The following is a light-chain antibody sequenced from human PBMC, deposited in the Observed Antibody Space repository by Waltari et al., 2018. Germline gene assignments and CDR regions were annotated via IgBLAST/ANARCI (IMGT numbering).Light chain of an antibody. CDR2: DNN. Sequence: QSVLTQPPSVSAAPGQKVTISCSGGSSNIGNNYVSWYPQLPGTAPKLLIYDNNRRPPGIPDPFPASKSGTSATLGSTGLQTGDEADYYCGTWDSSLSAGVFGGGTKLTVL. CDR1: SSNIGNNY. J-gene: IGLJ3*02. CDR3: GTWDSSLSAGV. V-gene: IGLV1-51*01.